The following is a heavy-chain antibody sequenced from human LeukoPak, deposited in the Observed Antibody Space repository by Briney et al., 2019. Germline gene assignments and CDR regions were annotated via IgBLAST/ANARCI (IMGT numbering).Heavy chain of an antibody. Sequence: SETLSLTCTVSGGSISSYYWSWIRQPPGKGLEWIGYIYYSGSTNYNPSLKSRVTISVDTSKNQFSLKLSSVTAADTAVYYCARSLGIAAAGDFDYWGQGTLVTVSS. V-gene: IGHV4-59*01. J-gene: IGHJ4*02. CDR3: ARSLGIAAAGDFDY. CDR2: IYYSGST. CDR1: GGSISSYY. D-gene: IGHD6-13*01.